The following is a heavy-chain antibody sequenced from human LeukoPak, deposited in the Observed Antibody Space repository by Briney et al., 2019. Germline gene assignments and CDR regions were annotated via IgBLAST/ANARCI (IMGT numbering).Heavy chain of an antibody. J-gene: IGHJ6*03. CDR1: GGSISTYF. CDR3: ARGGYYSYYYLDV. CDR2: FYYTGST. V-gene: IGHV4-59*01. Sequence: KSSETLSLTCTVSGGSISTYFWSWIRKPPAKGPERIVYFYYTGSTNYNPSLKSRVTISVDTSKNPFSLKLTSVTAADTAVYYCARGGYYSYYYLDVWGKGTTVTVSS.